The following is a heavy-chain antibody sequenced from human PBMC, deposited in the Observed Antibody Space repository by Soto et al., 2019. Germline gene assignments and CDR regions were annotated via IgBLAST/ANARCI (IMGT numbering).Heavy chain of an antibody. CDR1: GVSINNADYS. Sequence: PSETLSLTCAVSGVSINNADYSWSWIRQPPGKGLEWIGYIYQSGDTTYNPSLKNRLTISLDTSKNQFSLRLTSVTAADTAVYFCSRGRDPHKGGRTWGQGTLVTVSS. D-gene: IGHD3-16*01. CDR3: SRGRDPHKGGRT. J-gene: IGHJ5*02. CDR2: IYQSGDT. V-gene: IGHV4-30-2*01.